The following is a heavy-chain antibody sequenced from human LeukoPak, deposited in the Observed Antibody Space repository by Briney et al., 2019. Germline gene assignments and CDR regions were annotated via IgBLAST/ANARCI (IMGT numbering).Heavy chain of an antibody. J-gene: IGHJ4*02. CDR2: IYTSGST. CDR3: ARGHYYGSGSYQN. Sequence: SDTLSLTCPVSGGSLCRYFWRWIWQPAAKGLEWLGRIYTSGSTNYNPSLKSRVTMSVDTSKNQFSLRLSSVTAADTAVYYCARGHYYGSGSYQNWGQGTLVTVSS. V-gene: IGHV4-4*07. CDR1: GGSLCRYF. D-gene: IGHD3-10*01.